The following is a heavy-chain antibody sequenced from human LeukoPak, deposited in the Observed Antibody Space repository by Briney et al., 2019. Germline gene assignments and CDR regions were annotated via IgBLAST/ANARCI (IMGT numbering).Heavy chain of an antibody. Sequence: GGSLRLSCAASGFTFSSYAMSWVRQAPGKGLEWVSAISGSGGSTYYADSVKGRFTISRDNSKNSLYLQMNSLRAEDTAVYYCARGPKYYDFWSGYLGAQDYWGQGTLVTVSS. J-gene: IGHJ4*02. CDR1: GFTFSSYA. CDR2: ISGSGGST. V-gene: IGHV3-23*01. D-gene: IGHD3-3*01. CDR3: ARGPKYYDFWSGYLGAQDY.